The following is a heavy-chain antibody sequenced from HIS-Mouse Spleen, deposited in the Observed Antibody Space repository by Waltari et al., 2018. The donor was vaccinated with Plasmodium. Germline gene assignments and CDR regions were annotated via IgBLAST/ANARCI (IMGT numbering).Heavy chain of an antibody. J-gene: IGHJ3*02. V-gene: IGHV3-53*01. CDR3: ARGMKSSSSAFDI. CDR1: GFTVSSNY. D-gene: IGHD6-6*01. Sequence: EVQLVESGGGLIQPGGSLRLSCAASGFTVSSNYMSWVRQAPGKGLAWVSVIYSGGRTYYADSVKGRFTISRDNSKNTLYLQMNSLRAEDTAVYYCARGMKSSSSAFDIWGQGTMVTVSS. CDR2: IYSGGRT.